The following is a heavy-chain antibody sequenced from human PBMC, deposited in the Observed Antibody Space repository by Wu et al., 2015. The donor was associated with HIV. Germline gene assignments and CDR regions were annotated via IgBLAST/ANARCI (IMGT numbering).Heavy chain of an antibody. CDR1: EVTFAKYG. CDR2: ISPYNGNR. D-gene: IGHD3-22*01. J-gene: IGHJ3*02. Sequence: QLQLVQSGAEVKEPGASVKVSCKASEVTFAKYGFSWVRQAPGQGLQWMGWISPYNGNRDFAQELQGRVTMTTDTATATAYMELRRLTSDDTAVYYCARDMPSIYDSSGHRSLDIWGQGTVVASL. CDR3: ARDMPSIYDSSGHRSLDI. V-gene: IGHV1-18*04.